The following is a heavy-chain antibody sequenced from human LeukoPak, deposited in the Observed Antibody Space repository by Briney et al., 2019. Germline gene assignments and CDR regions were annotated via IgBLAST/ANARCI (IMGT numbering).Heavy chain of an antibody. CDR3: ARSGPESARHYYYYYMDV. CDR1: GGSISS. D-gene: IGHD1-14*01. V-gene: IGHV4-61*02. CDR2: IYTSGST. Sequence: PSETLSLTCTVSGGSISSFYWSWFYWSWIRQPAGKGLEWIGRIYTSGSTNYNPSLKSRVTISVDTSKNQFSLKLSSVTAADTAVYYCARSGPESARHYYYYYMDVWGKGTTVTVSS. J-gene: IGHJ6*03.